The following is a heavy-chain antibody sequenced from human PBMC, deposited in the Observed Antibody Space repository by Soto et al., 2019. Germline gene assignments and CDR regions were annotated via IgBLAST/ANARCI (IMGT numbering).Heavy chain of an antibody. CDR3: ARHCRTYYDILTGHGSDWFDP. CDR2: IYYSGST. J-gene: IGHJ5*02. Sequence: QLQLQESGPGLVKPSETLSLTCTVSGGSISSSSYYWGWIRQPPGKGLEWIGSIYYSGSTYYNPSLTSRVTISVDTSKNQFSLKLSSVTAADTAVYYCARHCRTYYDILTGHGSDWFDPWGQGTLVTVSS. D-gene: IGHD3-9*01. CDR1: GGSISSSSYY. V-gene: IGHV4-39*01.